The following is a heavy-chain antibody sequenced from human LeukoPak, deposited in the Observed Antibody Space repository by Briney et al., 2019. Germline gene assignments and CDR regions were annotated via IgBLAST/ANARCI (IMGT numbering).Heavy chain of an antibody. V-gene: IGHV1-2*02. CDR3: AKSPRKYYYDSSGYLDY. Sequence: ASVKASCKASGYTFTCYYMHWVRQAPGQGLEWMGWINPNSGGTNYAQKFQGRVTMTRDTSISTAYMELSRLRSDDTAVYYCAKSPRKYYYDSSGYLDYWGQGTLVTVSS. D-gene: IGHD3-22*01. CDR2: INPNSGGT. J-gene: IGHJ4*02. CDR1: GYTFTCYY.